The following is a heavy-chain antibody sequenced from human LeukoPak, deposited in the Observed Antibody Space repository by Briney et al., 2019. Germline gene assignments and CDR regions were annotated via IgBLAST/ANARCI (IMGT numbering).Heavy chain of an antibody. J-gene: IGHJ6*03. Sequence: SETLSLACSVSGGSFSSYFWSWVRQPAGKGLEWIGRIYPSGNTNYNPSLKSRVTLSVDTSKTQFSLRLSSVTAADTAVYYCAREDSGSYYNYYYFYMDVWGKGTTVTISS. CDR2: IYPSGNT. CDR3: AREDSGSYYNYYYFYMDV. D-gene: IGHD3-10*01. CDR1: GGSFSSYF. V-gene: IGHV4-4*07.